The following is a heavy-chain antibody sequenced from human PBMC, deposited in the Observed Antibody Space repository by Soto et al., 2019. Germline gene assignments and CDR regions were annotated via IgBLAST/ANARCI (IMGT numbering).Heavy chain of an antibody. Sequence: SESLSLTCAVYGGTFSGYFWGWVRQPPGKGLEWIGEIEHNGNNNINPSLKSRVTMSVDTSKNQISLTLTSVTAADTAVYYCARDFRYFPYWGQGTLVTVSS. CDR1: GGTFSGYF. CDR2: IEHNGNN. V-gene: IGHV4-34*08. J-gene: IGHJ4*02. CDR3: ARDFRYFPY. D-gene: IGHD3-10*01.